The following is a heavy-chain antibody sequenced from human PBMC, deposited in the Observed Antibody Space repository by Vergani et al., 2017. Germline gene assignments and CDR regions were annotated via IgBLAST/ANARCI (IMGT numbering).Heavy chain of an antibody. J-gene: IGHJ3*02. CDR3: ASIPTPIAYSSGWARDAFDI. V-gene: IGHV4-61*02. Sequence: QVQLQESGPGLLKPSQTLSLPCSVAGDSISSGNYYWNWIRQPAGKGLEWVGRIYSSGSTSYNPSIKSRITMSLHTSKNQFSLSLSSVPAADTAVYYCASIPTPIAYSSGWARDAFDIWGQGTMVTVSS. CDR1: GDSISSGNYY. CDR2: IYSSGST. D-gene: IGHD6-19*01.